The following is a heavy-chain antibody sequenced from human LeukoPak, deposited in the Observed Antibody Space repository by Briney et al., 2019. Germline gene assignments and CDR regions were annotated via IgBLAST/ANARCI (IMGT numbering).Heavy chain of an antibody. CDR2: IYHNGRT. Sequence: ASETLSLTCSVSGASFSNDYWSWVRQPPGKGLEWIGYIYHNGRTNYNPSLKSRITMSIDTSQNQFSLKLSSVTAADTAVYYCARASEGIGYFDTWGRGSLVTVSS. CDR3: ARASEGIGYFDT. J-gene: IGHJ4*02. V-gene: IGHV4-59*01. D-gene: IGHD3-16*01. CDR1: GASFSNDY.